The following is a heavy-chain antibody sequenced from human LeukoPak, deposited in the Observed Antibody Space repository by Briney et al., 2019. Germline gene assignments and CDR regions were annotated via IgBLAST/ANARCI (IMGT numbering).Heavy chain of an antibody. V-gene: IGHV3-21*01. J-gene: IGHJ4*02. CDR1: GFTFNTYS. D-gene: IGHD3-3*01. Sequence: GGPLRLSCAASGFTFNTYSMNWVRQAPGKGLEWVSSISSSSDYKYYAGSLKGRFTISRDNAKNSLYLQVNSLRDEDTAVYYCARASDFWSGPFDYWGQGTQVTVSS. CDR2: ISSSSDYK. CDR3: ARASDFWSGPFDY.